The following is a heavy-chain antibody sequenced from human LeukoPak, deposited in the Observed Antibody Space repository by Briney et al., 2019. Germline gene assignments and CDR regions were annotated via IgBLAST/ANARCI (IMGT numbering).Heavy chain of an antibody. CDR3: ATRNCSGGSCYSFDY. CDR1: GYSFTRCG. CDR2: MNPNCGNR. Sequence: ASVKVSCKASGYSFTRCGFYWVRQATPPGLERMGWMNPNCGNRTNSHNSHGRVIMTRNISISKAYIRLSSLRSGDTGVYYCATRNCSGGSCYSFDYWGQGTLVTVSS. J-gene: IGHJ4*02. D-gene: IGHD2-15*01. V-gene: IGHV1-8*01.